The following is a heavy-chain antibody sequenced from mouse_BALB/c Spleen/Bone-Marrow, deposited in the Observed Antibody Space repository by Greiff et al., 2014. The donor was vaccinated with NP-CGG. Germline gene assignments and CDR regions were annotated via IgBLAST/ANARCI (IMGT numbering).Heavy chain of an antibody. CDR2: IYPSDSYT. V-gene: IGHV1-69*02. CDR3: TRGGNYGWYFDV. D-gene: IGHD2-1*01. J-gene: IGHJ1*01. Sequence: QVQLKQSGAELVRPGASVKLSCKASGYTFTSYWINWVKQRPGQGLEWIGNIYPSDSYTNYNQEFKDKATLTVDKSSSTAYMQLSSPTSEDSAVYYCTRGGNYGWYFDVWGAGTTVTVSS. CDR1: GYTFTSYW.